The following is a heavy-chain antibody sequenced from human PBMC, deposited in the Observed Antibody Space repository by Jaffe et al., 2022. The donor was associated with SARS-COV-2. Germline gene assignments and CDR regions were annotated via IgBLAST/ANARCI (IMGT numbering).Heavy chain of an antibody. Sequence: EGQLVESGGGLVQPGGSLRLSCAASGFTFGNYWMSWVRQAPGKGLEWVASIKQDGSETLYVDSVKGRFTISRDNAQNSLYLQMNSLRVEDTAVYYCARDLWPTLSYDSGGLHFWGQGTLVTVSS. D-gene: IGHD3-22*01. CDR2: IKQDGSET. V-gene: IGHV3-7*01. CDR1: GFTFGNYW. J-gene: IGHJ4*02. CDR3: ARDLWPTLSYDSGGLHF.